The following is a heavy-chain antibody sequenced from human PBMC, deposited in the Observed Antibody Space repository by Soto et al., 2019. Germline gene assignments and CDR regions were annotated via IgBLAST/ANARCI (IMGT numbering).Heavy chain of an antibody. CDR3: ARYCSGGSCYPRHYYYGMDV. CDR2: IYPGDSDT. Sequence: GESLKISCKGSGYSFTSYWIGWVRQMPGKGLEWMGIIYPGDSDTRYSPSFQGQVTISADKSISTAYLQWSSLKASDTAMYYCARYCSGGSCYPRHYYYGMDVWGQGTTVTVSS. CDR1: GYSFTSYW. V-gene: IGHV5-51*01. J-gene: IGHJ6*02. D-gene: IGHD2-15*01.